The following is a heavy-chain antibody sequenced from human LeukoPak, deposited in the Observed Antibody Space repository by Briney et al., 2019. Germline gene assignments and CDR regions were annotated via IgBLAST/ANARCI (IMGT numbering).Heavy chain of an antibody. CDR2: IYPGDSDT. CDR3: ARNYGSDHPIDY. D-gene: IGHD3-10*01. V-gene: IGHV5-51*01. J-gene: IGHJ4*02. Sequence: GVSLEISCKGAGCVLTNCWIGWVRQMPGKDLEWMGIIYPGDSDTRYSPSFQGQVIISADKSISTAYLQWSSLKASDTAMYYCARNYGSDHPIDYWGQGTLVTVSS. CDR1: GCVLTNCW.